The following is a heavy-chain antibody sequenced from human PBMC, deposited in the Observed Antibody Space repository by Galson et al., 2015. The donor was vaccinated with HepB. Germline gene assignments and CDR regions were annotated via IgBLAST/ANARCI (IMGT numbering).Heavy chain of an antibody. CDR2: ISGSGFFT. V-gene: IGHV3-23*01. Sequence: SLRLSCAASGFNFRRYAMSWVRQAPGRGLEWVSGISGSGFFTNYAASVTGRFPISRDNSKNRMYLQMNSLGAEVTAVYYCARPKDVGSGWSRVEWYFDLWGRGTLVTVSS. J-gene: IGHJ2*01. D-gene: IGHD6-19*01. CDR3: ARPKDVGSGWSRVEWYFDL. CDR1: GFNFRRYA.